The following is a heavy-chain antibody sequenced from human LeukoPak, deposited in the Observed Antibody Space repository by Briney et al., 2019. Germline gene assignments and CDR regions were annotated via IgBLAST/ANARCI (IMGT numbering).Heavy chain of an antibody. CDR3: VHRQGETILRY. CDR2: IYWDDDK. D-gene: IGHD3-16*01. Sequence: SGPTLVNPTQTLTLTCTFSGFSLTTNKMGVGWIRQPPGKALEWLAFIYWDDDKHYSPSLKSRLTITKDTSKNQVVLAMTSMDPVDTATYYCVHRQGETILRYWGQGTLVTVSS. V-gene: IGHV2-5*02. J-gene: IGHJ4*02. CDR1: GFSLTTNKMG.